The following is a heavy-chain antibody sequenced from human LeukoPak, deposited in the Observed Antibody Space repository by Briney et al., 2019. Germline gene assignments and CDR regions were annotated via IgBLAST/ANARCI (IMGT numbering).Heavy chain of an antibody. J-gene: IGHJ4*02. Sequence: KPSETLSLTCTVSGGPISSSYWSWIRQPAGKGLEWIGRIYTSGSTDYNPSLKSRVTISVDKSKNQLSLKLSSVTAADTAVYFCARGYSTGWYPFHYWGQGTLVTVSS. CDR3: ARGYSTGWYPFHY. V-gene: IGHV4-4*07. D-gene: IGHD6-19*01. CDR1: GGPISSSY. CDR2: IYTSGST.